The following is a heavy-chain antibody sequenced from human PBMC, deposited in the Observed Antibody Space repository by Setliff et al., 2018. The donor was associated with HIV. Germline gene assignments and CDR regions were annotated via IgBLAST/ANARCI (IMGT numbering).Heavy chain of an antibody. CDR1: GYTFTNYY. CDR3: AREGQVVVTAKGFDY. V-gene: IGHV1-46*01. CDR2: VNTVGGGA. D-gene: IGHD2-15*01. Sequence: ASVMVSCKTSGYTFTNYYMHWMRQAPGQGLEWMGVVNTVGGGASYAQKFQGRLTVTRDTSTSTVYMELSSLRSEDTAVYYCAREGQVVVTAKGFDYWGLGTLVPSPQ. J-gene: IGHJ4*02.